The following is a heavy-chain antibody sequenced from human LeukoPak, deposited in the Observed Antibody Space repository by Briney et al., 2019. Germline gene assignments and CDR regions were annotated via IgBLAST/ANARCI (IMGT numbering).Heavy chain of an antibody. D-gene: IGHD3-22*01. CDR3: AKGSDYYDSSGY. CDR1: GFTFDDYA. J-gene: IGHJ4*02. CDR2: ISWNSGSI. V-gene: IGHV3-9*01. Sequence: PGRSLRLSCAASGFTFDDYAMHWVRQAPGKGLEWVSGISWNSGSIGYADSVKGRFTISRDNAKNSLYLQTNSLRAEDTALYYCAKGSDYYDSSGYWGQGTLVTVSS.